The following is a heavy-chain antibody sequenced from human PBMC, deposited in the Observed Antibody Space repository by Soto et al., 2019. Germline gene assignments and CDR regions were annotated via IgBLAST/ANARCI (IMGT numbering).Heavy chain of an antibody. CDR1: GASIRDVDYY. Sequence: SETLSLTCRVSGASIRDVDYYWSWLRQPPGKGQEWIGIIDYTGGTHYNPTLTGEVSMSVDTSENQFSLKVNFVTAADSAVYYCARVGYGDYGSGDYFDXWGPGITVTDSX. J-gene: IGHJ6*01. CDR3: ARVGYGDYGSGDYFDX. CDR2: IDYTGGT. D-gene: IGHD4-17*01. V-gene: IGHV4-30-4*01.